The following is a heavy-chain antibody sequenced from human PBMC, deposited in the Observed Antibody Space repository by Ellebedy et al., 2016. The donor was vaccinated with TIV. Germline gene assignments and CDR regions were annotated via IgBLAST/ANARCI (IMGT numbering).Heavy chain of an antibody. Sequence: GESLKISCAASGFTFNSYAMHWVRHAPGKGLEWVAIISYDGGNKFYADSVKGRFTISRDNSKNTLYLQMNSLRAEDTAVYYCATDHLPFKELRIFDYWGQGTLVTVSS. CDR3: ATDHLPFKELRIFDY. V-gene: IGHV3-30-3*01. J-gene: IGHJ4*02. CDR2: ISYDGGNK. CDR1: GFTFNSYA. D-gene: IGHD1-7*01.